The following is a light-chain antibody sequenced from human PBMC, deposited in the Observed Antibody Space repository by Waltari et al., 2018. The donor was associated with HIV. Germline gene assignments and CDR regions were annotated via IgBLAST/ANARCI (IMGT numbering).Light chain of an antibody. CDR2: NDK. J-gene: IGLJ3*02. V-gene: IGLV3-9*01. Sequence: SYDLTQPLSVSVALGQTARIPCGGRDIGTRDVHWYQQKPGQAPSLLIFNDKNRPSGIPGRFSGSKSRNTGTLTISEAQGGDEAAYFCQVWEHTSVVFGGGTNLTVL. CDR1: DIGTRD. CDR3: QVWEHTSVV.